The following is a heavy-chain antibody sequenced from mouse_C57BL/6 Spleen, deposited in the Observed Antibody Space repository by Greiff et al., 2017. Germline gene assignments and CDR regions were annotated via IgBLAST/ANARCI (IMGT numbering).Heavy chain of an antibody. D-gene: IGHD1-1*01. CDR1: GYTFTSYW. J-gene: IGHJ1*03. V-gene: IGHV1-72*01. CDR2: IDPSSGGT. CDR3: AREGMSTVVADWYFEG. Sequence: QVQLQQPGAELVKPGASVKLSCKASGYTFTSYWMHWVQQRPGRGLEWVGRIDPSSGGTKYNEKFKGKATLTVDKPSSTAYMQLSSLTSEDSAVYYCAREGMSTVVADWYFEGWGTGTTVTAAS.